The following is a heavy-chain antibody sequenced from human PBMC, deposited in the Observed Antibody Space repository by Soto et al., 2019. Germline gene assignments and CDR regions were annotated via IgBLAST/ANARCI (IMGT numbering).Heavy chain of an antibody. Sequence: QITLKESGPTLVRPTQTLTLTCTFSGFSLTTSGVGVGWIRQPPGKALEWLAVIYWDDYKRYSSSLKSRLTITKDTYKNQVVLTMTNMDPVDTATYYCAHHPYYGLGSYSFDYWGQGTLVTVSS. J-gene: IGHJ4*02. CDR1: GFSLTTSGVG. D-gene: IGHD3-10*01. CDR2: IYWDDYK. CDR3: AHHPYYGLGSYSFDY. V-gene: IGHV2-5*02.